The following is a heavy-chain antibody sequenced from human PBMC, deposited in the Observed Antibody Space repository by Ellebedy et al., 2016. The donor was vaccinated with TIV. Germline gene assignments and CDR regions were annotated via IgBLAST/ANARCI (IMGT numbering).Heavy chain of an antibody. D-gene: IGHD2-2*01. CDR3: ARYRSGIVVVPAHYGMDV. J-gene: IGHJ6*02. Sequence: GSLRLXXTVSGDSISSYYWSWIRQPPGKGPEWIGNIYYSGTTFYNPSLKSRVTISVDTSKNQFSLKLSSVTAADTAVYYCARYRSGIVVVPAHYGMDVWGQGTTVTVSS. V-gene: IGHV4-59*04. CDR1: GDSISSYY. CDR2: IYYSGTT.